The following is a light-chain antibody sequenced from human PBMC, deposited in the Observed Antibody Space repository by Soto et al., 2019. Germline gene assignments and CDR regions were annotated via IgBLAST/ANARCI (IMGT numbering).Light chain of an antibody. CDR1: QSVSNH. J-gene: IGKJ1*01. CDR3: QHYISWPRT. CDR2: GAS. V-gene: IGKV3-15*01. Sequence: EVVMTQSPATLSVSPGEGATLSCRASQSVSNHLAWYQQRPGQAPRVLIYGASTRATGIPARFSGSGSGTEFTLTISSLQSEDFALSYCQHYISWPRTFGQGTKVEIK.